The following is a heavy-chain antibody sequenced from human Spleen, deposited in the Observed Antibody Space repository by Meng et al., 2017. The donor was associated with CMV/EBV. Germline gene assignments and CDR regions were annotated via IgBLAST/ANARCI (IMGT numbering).Heavy chain of an antibody. CDR1: GGSINSSAYY. Sequence: SETLSLTCSLSGGSINSSAYYWAWIRQTPGKGLEWIGSLYYTGDTYYNPSLKSRITMSVDTSKNQVSLRLGSVTAADTAVYYCTRTKYQLLYRYYYYHAMDIWGPGATVTVSS. CDR2: LYYTGDT. D-gene: IGHD2-2*01. J-gene: IGHJ6*02. CDR3: TRTKYQLLYRYYYYHAMDI. V-gene: IGHV4-39*01.